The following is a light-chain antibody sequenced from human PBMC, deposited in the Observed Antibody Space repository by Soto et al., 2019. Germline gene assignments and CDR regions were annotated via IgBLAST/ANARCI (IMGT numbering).Light chain of an antibody. V-gene: IGLV1-44*01. CDR3: AAWDDSLNGL. Sequence: QSALTQPPSPSGTPGQRVTISCSGSSSNIGSNTVNWYQQLPGTAPKLLIYSNNQRPSGVPDRFSGSKSGTSASLAISGLQSEDEADYYCAAWDDSLNGLFGGGTKVTVL. CDR1: SSNIGSNT. CDR2: SNN. J-gene: IGLJ2*01.